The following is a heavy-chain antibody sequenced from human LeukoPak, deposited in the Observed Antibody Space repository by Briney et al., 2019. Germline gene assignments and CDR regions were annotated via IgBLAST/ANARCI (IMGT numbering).Heavy chain of an antibody. Sequence: SVKVSCKASGGTFSSYGISWVRQAPGQGLEWMGRIIPILGITSHAQQFQGRVTMTADKSTSTAYMELSSLRSEDTAVYYCARDLGYNWNSDDKDVWGQGTTVTVSS. CDR1: GGTFSSYG. CDR2: IIPILGIT. CDR3: ARDLGYNWNSDDKDV. J-gene: IGHJ6*02. V-gene: IGHV1-69*04. D-gene: IGHD1-7*01.